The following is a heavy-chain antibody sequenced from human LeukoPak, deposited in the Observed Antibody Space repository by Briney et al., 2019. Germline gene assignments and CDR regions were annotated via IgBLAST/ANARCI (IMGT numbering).Heavy chain of an antibody. Sequence: GGSLRLSCAASGFTFSSYAMSWVRQAPGKGLEWVSGISGSGGSTYYADSVKGRFTISRDNSKNTLYLQMNSLRAEGTAVYYCAKDSNYYGSGSFSFDYWGQGTLVTVSS. D-gene: IGHD3-10*01. CDR1: GFTFSSYA. CDR3: AKDSNYYGSGSFSFDY. J-gene: IGHJ4*02. V-gene: IGHV3-23*01. CDR2: ISGSGGST.